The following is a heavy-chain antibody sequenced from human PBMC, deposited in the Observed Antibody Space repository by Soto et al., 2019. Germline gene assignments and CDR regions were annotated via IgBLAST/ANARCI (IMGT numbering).Heavy chain of an antibody. CDR1: GFTFSSYG. CDR3: AKEAVVPAATLFRYYYYYMDV. D-gene: IGHD2-2*01. J-gene: IGHJ6*03. Sequence: QVQLVESGGGVVQPGRSLRLSCAASGFTFSSYGMHWVRQAPGKGLEWVAVISYDGSNKYYADSVKGRFTISRDNSKNTLYLQMNSLRAEDTAVYYCAKEAVVPAATLFRYYYYYMDVGGKGTTVTVSS. CDR2: ISYDGSNK. V-gene: IGHV3-30*18.